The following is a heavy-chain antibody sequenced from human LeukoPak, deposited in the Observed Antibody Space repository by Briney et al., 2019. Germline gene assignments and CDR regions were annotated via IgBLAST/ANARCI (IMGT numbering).Heavy chain of an antibody. D-gene: IGHD1-26*01. J-gene: IGHJ5*02. CDR3: ARFPSGNWFDP. V-gene: IGHV3-48*03. Sequence: GGSLRLSCAASGFTFSSYEMNWVRQAPGKGLEWVSYISGSGDTIYYADSVKGRFTISRDNAKNSLYLQMNTLRVEDTGIYYCARFPSGNWFDPWGQGTLVTVSS. CDR2: ISGSGDTI. CDR1: GFTFSSYE.